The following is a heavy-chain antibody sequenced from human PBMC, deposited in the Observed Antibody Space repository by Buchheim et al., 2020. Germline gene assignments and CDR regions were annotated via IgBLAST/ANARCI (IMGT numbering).Heavy chain of an antibody. CDR3: ARDLDFRIVVVPREGYYYGMDV. Sequence: QVQLVQSGAEVKKPGASVKVSCKASGYTFTSYYMHWVRQAPGQGLEWMGIINPSGGSTSYAQKFQGRVTMTRDTSTSTVYMELSSLRSEDTAVYYCARDLDFRIVVVPREGYYYGMDVWGQGTT. CDR1: GYTFTSYY. V-gene: IGHV1-46*03. CDR2: INPSGGST. J-gene: IGHJ6*02. D-gene: IGHD2-2*01.